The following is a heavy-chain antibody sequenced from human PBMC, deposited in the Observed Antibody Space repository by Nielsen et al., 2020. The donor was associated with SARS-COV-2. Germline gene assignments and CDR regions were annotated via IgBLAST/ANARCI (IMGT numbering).Heavy chain of an antibody. Sequence: WIRQPPGKGLEWIGSIYHSGSTYYNPSLKSRVTISVDTSKNQFSLKLSSVTAADTAVYYCARVERVTMIVVVMQGYFQHWGQGTLVTASS. J-gene: IGHJ1*01. CDR3: ARVERVTMIVVVMQGYFQH. D-gene: IGHD3-22*01. CDR2: IYHSGST. V-gene: IGHV4-38-2*02.